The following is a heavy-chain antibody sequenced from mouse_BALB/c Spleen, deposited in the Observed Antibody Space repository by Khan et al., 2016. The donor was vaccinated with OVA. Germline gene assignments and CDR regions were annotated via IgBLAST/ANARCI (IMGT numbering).Heavy chain of an antibody. V-gene: IGHV3-2*02. J-gene: IGHJ3*01. CDR2: INYSGNT. CDR1: GYSFTSEYA. CDR3: ARNDYYDYGPAPY. Sequence: VPLKESGPGLVKPSQSLSLTCTVTGYSFTSEYAWNWIRQFPGNKLEWMGYINYSGNTRFNPSLKSRASITRATSKNQFFLQLNTVSTEDTATYYCARNDYYDYGPAPYWGQGTLVTVSA. D-gene: IGHD2-4*01.